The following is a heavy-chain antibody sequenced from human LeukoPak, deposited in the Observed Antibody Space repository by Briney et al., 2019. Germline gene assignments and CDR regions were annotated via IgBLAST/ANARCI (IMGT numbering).Heavy chain of an antibody. CDR1: GGSFSGYY. CDR3: ARVGYCSGGSCIKFDP. Sequence: PSETLSLTCAVYGGSFSGYYWSWIRQPPGKGLEWIGEINHSGSTNYNPSLKSRVTISVDTSKNQFSLKLSSVTAADTAVYYCARVGYCSGGSCIKFDPWGQGTLVTVSS. J-gene: IGHJ5*02. CDR2: INHSGST. V-gene: IGHV4-34*01. D-gene: IGHD2-15*01.